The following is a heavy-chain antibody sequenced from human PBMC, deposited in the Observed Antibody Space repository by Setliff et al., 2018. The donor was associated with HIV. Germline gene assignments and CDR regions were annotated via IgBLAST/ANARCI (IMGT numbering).Heavy chain of an antibody. Sequence: PSETLSLTCTVSGGSISTSYWNWIRQPPGKGLEWIAYIYISGTTNYNPSLKSLVTISLDTSRNQFSLKLGSVTAADTAMYYCAREHCIGGSCNGFDIWGQGTMVTVSS. CDR2: IYISGTT. V-gene: IGHV4-4*09. J-gene: IGHJ3*02. CDR1: GGSISTSY. D-gene: IGHD2-15*01. CDR3: AREHCIGGSCNGFDI.